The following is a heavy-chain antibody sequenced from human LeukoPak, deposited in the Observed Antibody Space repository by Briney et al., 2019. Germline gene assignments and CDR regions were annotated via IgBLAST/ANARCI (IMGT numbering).Heavy chain of an antibody. Sequence: SETLSLTCTVSGGSISSYYWSWIRQPPGKGLEWIGYIYYSGSINYNPSLKSRVTISVDTSKNQFSLKLSSVTAADTAVYYCARHSVTTLGFFDYWGQGTLVTVSS. CDR3: ARHSVTTLGFFDY. D-gene: IGHD4-11*01. CDR1: GGSISSYY. V-gene: IGHV4-59*08. J-gene: IGHJ4*02. CDR2: IYYSGSI.